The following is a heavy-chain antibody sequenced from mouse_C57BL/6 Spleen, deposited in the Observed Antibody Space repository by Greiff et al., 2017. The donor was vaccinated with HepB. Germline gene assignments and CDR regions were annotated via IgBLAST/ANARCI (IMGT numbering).Heavy chain of an antibody. V-gene: IGHV14-1*01. CDR2: IDPEDGDT. CDR3: TAYYYGSSSWFAY. CDR1: CFPLPDYY. Sequence: VQLQQSGAELVRPGASVPLSCPASCFPLPDYYMHWVKQRPEQGLEWIGRIDPEDGDTEYAPKFQGTAPMTADPSSNPAYLQLSSLTSADTAVYYCTAYYYGSSSWFAYWGQGTLVTVAA. D-gene: IGHD1-1*01. J-gene: IGHJ3*01.